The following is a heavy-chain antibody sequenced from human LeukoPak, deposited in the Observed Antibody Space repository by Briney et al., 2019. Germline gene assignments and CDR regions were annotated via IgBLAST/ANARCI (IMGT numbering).Heavy chain of an antibody. D-gene: IGHD3-22*01. CDR1: GYTFTDYY. Sequence: ASVKVSCXVSGYTFTDYYMHWVQQAPGKGLEWMVLVDPEDGETIYAEKFQGRVTITADTSTDTAYMELSSLRSEDTAVYYCATEYYYDSSGYYRRGAFDIWGQGTMVTVSS. V-gene: IGHV1-69-2*01. CDR3: ATEYYYDSSGYYRRGAFDI. J-gene: IGHJ3*02. CDR2: VDPEDGET.